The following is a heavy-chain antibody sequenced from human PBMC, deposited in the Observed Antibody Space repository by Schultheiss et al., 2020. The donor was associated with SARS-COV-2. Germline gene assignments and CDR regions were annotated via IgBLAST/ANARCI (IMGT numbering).Heavy chain of an antibody. D-gene: IGHD2-2*01. CDR1: GFTFSNAW. CDR2: ISGSGGST. CDR3: ASYCSSTSLLCRYYYYMDL. V-gene: IGHV3-23*01. J-gene: IGHJ6*03. Sequence: GGSLRLSCAASGFTFSNAWMNWVRQAPGKGLEWVSAISGSGGSTYYADSVKGRFTISRDNSKNTLYLQMNSLRAEDTAVYYCASYCSSTSLLCRYYYYMDLWGKGTTVTVSS.